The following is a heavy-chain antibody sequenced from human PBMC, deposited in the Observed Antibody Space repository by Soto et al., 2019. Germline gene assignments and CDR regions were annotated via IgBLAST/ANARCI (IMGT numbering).Heavy chain of an antibody. V-gene: IGHV4-34*01. J-gene: IGHJ5*02. D-gene: IGHD1-7*01. CDR2: INHSGST. CDR3: ARGQGVITGTTSWFDP. Sequence: QVQLQQWGAGLLKPSETLSLTCAVYGGSFSGYYWSWIRQPPGKGLEWIGEINHSGSTNYNPSLKSRVTISVDTSKNQFSLKLSSVTAADTAVYYCARGQGVITGTTSWFDPWGQGTRVTVSS. CDR1: GGSFSGYY.